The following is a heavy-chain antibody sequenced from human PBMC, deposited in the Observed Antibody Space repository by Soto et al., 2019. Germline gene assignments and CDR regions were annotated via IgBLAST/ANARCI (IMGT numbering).Heavy chain of an antibody. CDR3: ARGSSGWYRDAFDI. Sequence: APVKVSCKASGGTFSSYTISWVRQAPGQGLEWMGRIIPILGIANYAQKFQGRVTITADKSTSTAYMELSSLRSEDTAVYYCARGSSGWYRDAFDIWGQGTMVTLSS. CDR2: IIPILGIA. J-gene: IGHJ3*02. CDR1: GGTFSSYT. V-gene: IGHV1-69*02. D-gene: IGHD6-19*01.